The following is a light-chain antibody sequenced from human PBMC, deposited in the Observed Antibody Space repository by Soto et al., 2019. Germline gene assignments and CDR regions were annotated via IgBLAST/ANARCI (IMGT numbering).Light chain of an antibody. V-gene: IGLV2-11*01. CDR3: CSYAGSYTYVV. CDR1: SSDVGHYNY. Sequence: QSALTQPRSVSGSPGQSVTISCTGTSSDVGHYNYVSWYQQNPGKAPKLMVYDVSKRPSGVPDRFSGSKSGNTASLTISGLQAEDEADYSCCSYAGSYTYVVFGGGTKLTVL. CDR2: DVS. J-gene: IGLJ2*01.